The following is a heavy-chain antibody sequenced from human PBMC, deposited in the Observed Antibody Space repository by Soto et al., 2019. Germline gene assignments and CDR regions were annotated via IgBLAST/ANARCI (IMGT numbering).Heavy chain of an antibody. V-gene: IGHV3-15*07. CDR3: TTPYTIHATGTEDY. D-gene: IGHD1-1*01. Sequence: GGSLRLSCAASGFTFSNAWMNWVRQAPGKGLEWVGRIKSKTDGGTTDYAAPVKGRFTISRDDSKNTLYLQMNSLKTEDTAVYYCTTPYTIHATGTEDYWGQGTLVTVSS. CDR1: GFTFSNAW. CDR2: IKSKTDGGTT. J-gene: IGHJ4*02.